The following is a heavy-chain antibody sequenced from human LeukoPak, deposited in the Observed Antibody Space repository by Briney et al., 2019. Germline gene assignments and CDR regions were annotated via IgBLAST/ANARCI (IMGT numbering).Heavy chain of an antibody. J-gene: IGHJ4*02. V-gene: IGHV3-74*01. Sequence: GSLRLSCAASGFTFSKCWMLWVRQAPGKGLKSVSRINTDGTVTTYADSVKGRFTVSRDNADNTMFLQMNSVRDEDTAVYYCATKQWLAPPPDSWGQGTPVTVSS. CDR1: GFTFSKCW. D-gene: IGHD6-19*01. CDR2: INTDGTVT. CDR3: ATKQWLAPPPDS.